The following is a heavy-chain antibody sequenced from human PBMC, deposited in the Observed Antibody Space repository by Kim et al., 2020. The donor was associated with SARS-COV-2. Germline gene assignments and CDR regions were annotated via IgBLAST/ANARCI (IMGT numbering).Heavy chain of an antibody. CDR1: GGSVSSGSYY. V-gene: IGHV4-61*01. CDR2: IYYSGST. Sequence: SETLSLTCTVSGGSVSSGSYYWSWIRQPPGKGLEWIGYIYYSGSTNYNPSLKSRVTISVDTSKNQFSLKLSSVTAADTAVYYCARDRWELQAGGPYFDYWGQGTLVTVSS. D-gene: IGHD1-26*01. J-gene: IGHJ4*02. CDR3: ARDRWELQAGGPYFDY.